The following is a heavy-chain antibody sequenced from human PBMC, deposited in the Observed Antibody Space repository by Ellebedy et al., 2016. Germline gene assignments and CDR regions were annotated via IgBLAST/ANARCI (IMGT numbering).Heavy chain of an antibody. CDR1: GYSFTSYW. J-gene: IGHJ4*02. CDR3: ARRTYYDFWSGYYGYFDY. CDR2: IYPGDSDT. V-gene: IGHV5-51*01. Sequence: GESLKISXKGSGYSFTSYWIGWVRQMPGKGLEWMGIIYPGDSDTRYSPSLQGQVTISADKSISTAYLQWSSLKASDTAMYYYARRTYYDFWSGYYGYFDYWGQGTLVTVSS. D-gene: IGHD3-3*01.